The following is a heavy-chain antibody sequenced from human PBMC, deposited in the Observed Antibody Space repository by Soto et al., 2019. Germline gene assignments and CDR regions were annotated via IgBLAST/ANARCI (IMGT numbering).Heavy chain of an antibody. CDR3: AKGQQWLVRRDDY. V-gene: IGHV3-23*01. Sequence: GGSLRLSCAASGFTFSSYAMSWVRQAPGKGLEWVSAISGSGGSTYYADSVKGRFTSSRDNSKNTLYLQMNSRRAEDTGVYYCAKGQQWLVRRDDYWGQGTLVTVSS. CDR2: ISGSGGST. D-gene: IGHD6-19*01. J-gene: IGHJ4*02. CDR1: GFTFSSYA.